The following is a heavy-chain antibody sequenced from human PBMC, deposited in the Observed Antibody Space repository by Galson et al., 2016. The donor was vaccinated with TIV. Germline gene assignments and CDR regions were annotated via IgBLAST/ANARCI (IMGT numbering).Heavy chain of an antibody. D-gene: IGHD3-22*01. CDR2: ISAYTGNT. J-gene: IGHJ4*02. CDR3: ARAPGYHDRSGYYPA. CDR1: GYTFSNYG. V-gene: IGHV1-18*01. Sequence: SVKVSCKASGYTFSNYGFTWVRQAPGQGLEWMGWISAYTGNTKHAHKFQGRVTITADELTSTTYMDLSGLTSDDTAVYYCARAPGYHDRSGYYPAWGQGTLVTVSS.